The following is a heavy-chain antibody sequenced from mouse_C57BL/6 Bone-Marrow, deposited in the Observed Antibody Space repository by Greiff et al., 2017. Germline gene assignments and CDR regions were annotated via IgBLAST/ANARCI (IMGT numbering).Heavy chain of an antibody. V-gene: IGHV1-85*01. J-gene: IGHJ1*03. CDR3: ARDYGSSYWYFDV. Sequence: QVQLQQSGPELVKPGASVKLSCKASGYTFTSYDINWVKQRPGQGLEWIGWIYPRDGSTKYYEKFKGKATLTVDTSSSTAYLELHSLTSEDSAVYFCARDYGSSYWYFDVWGTGTTVTVSS. D-gene: IGHD1-1*01. CDR1: GYTFTSYD. CDR2: IYPRDGST.